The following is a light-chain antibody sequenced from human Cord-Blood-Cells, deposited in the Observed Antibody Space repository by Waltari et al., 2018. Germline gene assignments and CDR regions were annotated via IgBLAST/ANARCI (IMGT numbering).Light chain of an antibody. Sequence: IQLTQSPSSLSASVGDRVTITCRASQSISSYLNWYQQKPGKAPKLLIYAASSLQSRVPSRFSGSGSGTDFTLTISSLQPEDFATYYCQQSYSTPITFGQGTRLEIK. CDR3: QQSYSTPIT. V-gene: IGKV1-39*01. CDR2: AAS. CDR1: QSISSY. J-gene: IGKJ5*01.